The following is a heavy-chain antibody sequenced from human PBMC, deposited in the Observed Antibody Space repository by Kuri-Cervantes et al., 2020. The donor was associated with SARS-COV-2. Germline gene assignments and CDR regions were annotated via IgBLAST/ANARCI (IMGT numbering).Heavy chain of an antibody. CDR3: ARRAMVRGMYYFDY. CDR1: GFTFSGSG. D-gene: IGHD3-10*01. Sequence: GESLKISCVASGFTFSGSGMHWVRQASGKGPEWVGRIRSKDKNYATAYAASLKGRFTISRDDAKNTAYLQMNSLETEDTAVYYCARRAMVRGMYYFDYWGQGTLVTVSS. CDR2: IRSKDKNYAT. V-gene: IGHV3-73*01. J-gene: IGHJ4*02.